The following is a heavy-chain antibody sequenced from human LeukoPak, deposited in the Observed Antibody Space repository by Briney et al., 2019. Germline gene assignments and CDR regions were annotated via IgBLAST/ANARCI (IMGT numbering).Heavy chain of an antibody. J-gene: IGHJ4*02. Sequence: GGSLRLSCAASGFTFISYTMHWVRQAPGKGLEWVALTSSDGDKYFADSVQGRFTISRDNSRNTVYLQLGSLRPDDTAVYYCARERGFRALYFDNWGQGTLVTVSS. CDR2: TSSDGDK. CDR1: GFTFISYT. D-gene: IGHD3-16*01. V-gene: IGHV3-30*04. CDR3: ARERGFRALYFDN.